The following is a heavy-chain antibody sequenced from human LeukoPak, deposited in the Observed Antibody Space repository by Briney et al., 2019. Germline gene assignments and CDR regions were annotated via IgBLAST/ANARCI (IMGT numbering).Heavy chain of an antibody. CDR1: GYTFTSYY. D-gene: IGHD2-15*01. CDR2: INPSGGST. V-gene: IGHV1-46*01. CDR3: ARGCSGGSCDGRDAFDI. Sequence: ASVKVSCKASGYTFTSYYMHWVRQAPGQGLEWMGIINPSGGSTSYAQKFQGRVTMTRDTSTSTVYMELSSLRSEDTAVYYCARGCSGGSCDGRDAFDIWGQGTMVTVSS. J-gene: IGHJ3*02.